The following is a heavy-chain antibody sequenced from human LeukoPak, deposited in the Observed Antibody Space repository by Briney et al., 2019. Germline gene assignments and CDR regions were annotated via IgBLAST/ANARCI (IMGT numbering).Heavy chain of an antibody. CDR3: AREGTGGFDM. V-gene: IGHV3-33*08. CDR1: GFTFSSTA. D-gene: IGHD3-10*01. CDR2: IWYGGVNK. J-gene: IGHJ3*02. Sequence: GGSLRLSCGASGFTFSSTAMHWVRQAPGKGLEWVAVIWYGGVNKYYGDSVKGRFTISRDNAKNSVYLQMTSLSVEDTAIYYCAREGTGGFDMWGQGTMVSVSP.